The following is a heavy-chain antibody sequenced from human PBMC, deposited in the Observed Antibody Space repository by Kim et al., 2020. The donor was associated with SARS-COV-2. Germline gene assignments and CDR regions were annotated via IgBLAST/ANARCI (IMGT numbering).Heavy chain of an antibody. CDR3: ARQPDPTTVDY. J-gene: IGHJ4*02. V-gene: IGHV5-51*01. D-gene: IGHD5-12*01. Sequence: TYSPSFQGQVTISADKSISTAYLQWSSLKASDTAMYYCARQPDPTTVDYWGQGTLVTVSS.